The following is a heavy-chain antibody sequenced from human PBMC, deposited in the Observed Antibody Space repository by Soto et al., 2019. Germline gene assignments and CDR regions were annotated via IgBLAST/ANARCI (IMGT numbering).Heavy chain of an antibody. CDR3: AREFCSRGSCHFVH. J-gene: IGHJ4*02. CDR1: GSTFNSYL. D-gene: IGHD2-15*01. V-gene: IGHV1-69*01. Sequence: QVQLVQSGAGVKKPGSSVTVSCKGPGSTFNSYLISWLRQAPGQGLEWMGVIIPLLGRPTYTERFQGRVNITADASTSTAYMELSSLRSEDTAIYYCAREFCSRGSCHFVHWGQGALVTVSS. CDR2: IIPLLGRP.